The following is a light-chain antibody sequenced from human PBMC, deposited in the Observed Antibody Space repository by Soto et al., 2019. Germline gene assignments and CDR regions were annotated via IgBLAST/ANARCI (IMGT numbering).Light chain of an antibody. V-gene: IGLV2-23*01. CDR2: EGS. CDR1: SSDVGSYNL. Sequence: ALTQPASVSGSPGQSITISCTGTSSDVGSYNLVSWYQQHPGKAPKLMIYEGSKRPSGVSDRFSGSKSGNTASLTISGLQAEDEADYYCCSYAGSGTPYVFGNGTKVTVL. CDR3: CSYAGSGTPYV. J-gene: IGLJ1*01.